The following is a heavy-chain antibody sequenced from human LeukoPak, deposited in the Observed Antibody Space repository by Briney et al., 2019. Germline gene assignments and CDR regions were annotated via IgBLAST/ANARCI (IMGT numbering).Heavy chain of an antibody. CDR2: INHSGST. J-gene: IGHJ4*02. CDR3: ARESTTVAGTFDY. Sequence: PSETLSLTCAVYGGSSSGYYWSWIRQPPGKGLEWIGEINHSGSTNYNPSLKSRVTISVDTSKNQFSLKLSSVTAADTAMYCCARESTTVAGTFDYWGQGTLVTVSS. D-gene: IGHD6-19*01. V-gene: IGHV4-34*01. CDR1: GGSSSGYY.